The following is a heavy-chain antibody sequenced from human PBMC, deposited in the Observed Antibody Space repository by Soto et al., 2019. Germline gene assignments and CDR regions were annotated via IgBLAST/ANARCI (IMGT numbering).Heavy chain of an antibody. Sequence: SVKVSCKASGFTFTSSAVQWVRQARGQRLEWIGWIVVGSGNTNYAQKFQERVTITRDMSTSTAYMELRSLTSDDTAVYYCTRAGASDWNYVSTSSWGQGTLVTVSS. V-gene: IGHV1-58*01. CDR1: GFTFTSSA. CDR2: IVVGSGNT. CDR3: TRAGASDWNYVSTSS. J-gene: IGHJ4*02. D-gene: IGHD1-7*01.